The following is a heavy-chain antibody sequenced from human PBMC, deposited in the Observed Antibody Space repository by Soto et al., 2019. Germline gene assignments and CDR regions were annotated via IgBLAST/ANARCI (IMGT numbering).Heavy chain of an antibody. Sequence: GGSLRLSCAASGFTFSSYAMSWVRQAPGKGLEWVSAISGSGGSTYYADSVKGRFTISRDNSKNTLYLQMNSLRAEETAVYYCAKSPVGKVTADMWSSKLDGMDVWGQGTTVTVSS. D-gene: IGHD2-2*01. CDR3: AKSPVGKVTADMWSSKLDGMDV. CDR2: ISGSGGST. CDR1: GFTFSSYA. J-gene: IGHJ6*02. V-gene: IGHV3-23*01.